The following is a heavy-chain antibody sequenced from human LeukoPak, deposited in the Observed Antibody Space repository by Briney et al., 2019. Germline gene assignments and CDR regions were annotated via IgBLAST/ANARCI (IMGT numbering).Heavy chain of an antibody. V-gene: IGHV1-2*02. CDR1: GYTFTSYG. Sequence: GASVKVSCKASGYTFTSYGISWVRQAPGQGLEWMGWTNPHSGGTNYAQKFQGRVTMTRDTSTSTAYMELSRLRSDDTAIYYCARDRGTPDAFDIWGQGTMVTVSS. CDR2: TNPHSGGT. J-gene: IGHJ3*02. D-gene: IGHD1-1*01. CDR3: ARDRGTPDAFDI.